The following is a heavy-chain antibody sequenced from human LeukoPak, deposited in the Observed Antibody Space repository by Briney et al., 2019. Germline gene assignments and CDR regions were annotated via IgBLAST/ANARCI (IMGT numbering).Heavy chain of an antibody. CDR2: VSAYNGNT. J-gene: IGHJ6*02. Sequence: ASVKVSCKASGYTFTNYGISWVRQAPGQGLEWMGWVSAYNGNTKYEQKFQGRVTMTTDTSTTTAYTELRSLRSDDAAVYYCARDTSSITSAMDVWGQGTTVTVSS. CDR3: ARDTSSITSAMDV. D-gene: IGHD3-10*01. CDR1: GYTFTNYG. V-gene: IGHV1-18*01.